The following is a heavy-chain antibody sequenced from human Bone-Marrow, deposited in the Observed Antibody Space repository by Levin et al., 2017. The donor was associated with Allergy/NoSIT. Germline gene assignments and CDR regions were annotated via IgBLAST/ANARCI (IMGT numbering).Heavy chain of an antibody. D-gene: IGHD3-10*01. CDR2: ISYDGKNV. V-gene: IGHV3-30*18. CDR3: AKERVYYASGTSFDP. Sequence: HSGGSLRLSCAASGFTFSNYGMHWVRQAPGKGLEWVAVISYDGKNVHYLDSVKGRFTISRDDSQNTIYLQMKNLRSEDTAVYYCAKERVYYASGTSFDPWGQGTLVTV. CDR1: GFTFSNYG. J-gene: IGHJ5*02.